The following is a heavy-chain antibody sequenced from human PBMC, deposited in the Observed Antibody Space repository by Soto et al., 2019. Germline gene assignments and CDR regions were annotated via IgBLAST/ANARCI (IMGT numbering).Heavy chain of an antibody. D-gene: IGHD3-3*01. CDR2: IYYSGST. J-gene: IGHJ6*02. CDR3: ARRRGVVQDGMDV. V-gene: IGHV4-39*01. CDR1: GGSIRSSSSY. Sequence: QLQLQESGPGLVKPSETLSLTCTVSGGSIRSSSSYWDWIRQPPGTGLEWIGSIYYSGSTYYNPSLKSRVIISMDKSKNQFSLNVSSVTAADTAVYYCARRRGVVQDGMDVWGQGTTVIFSS.